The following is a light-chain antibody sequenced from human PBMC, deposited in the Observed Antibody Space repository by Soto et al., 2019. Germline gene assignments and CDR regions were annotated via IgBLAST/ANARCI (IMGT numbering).Light chain of an antibody. CDR3: QQYHIWPSWT. Sequence: EIVLTQSPVTLSLSPGERATLSCRASQSVSSYLAWYQQKPGQAPRLLIYDASNRATGIPARFSGSGSGTDFTLTISSLEPEDFALYFCQQYHIWPSWTFGQGTKVELK. J-gene: IGKJ1*01. CDR2: DAS. V-gene: IGKV3-11*01. CDR1: QSVSSY.